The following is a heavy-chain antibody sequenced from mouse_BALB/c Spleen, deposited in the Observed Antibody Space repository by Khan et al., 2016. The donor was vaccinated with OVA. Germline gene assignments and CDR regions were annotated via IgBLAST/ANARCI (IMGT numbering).Heavy chain of an antibody. V-gene: IGHV1-77*01. CDR3: ARRNYFGYTFAY. Sequence: QVQLQQSGAELARPGASVKLSCKASGYTFTDFYINWVKQRTGQGLEWIGEISPGSGDTFYNERFKDKATLTADKSSNTAYMQLSSLTSEASAVYYCARRNYFGYTFAYWGQGTLVTFSA. D-gene: IGHD1-2*01. J-gene: IGHJ3*01. CDR2: ISPGSGDT. CDR1: GYTFTDFY.